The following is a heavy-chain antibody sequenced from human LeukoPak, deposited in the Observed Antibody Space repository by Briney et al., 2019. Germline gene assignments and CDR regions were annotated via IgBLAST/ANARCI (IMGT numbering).Heavy chain of an antibody. CDR3: ARGQYYFGTGFDKGVFDY. Sequence: GRSLRLSCAASGFTFSSYAMHWVRQAPGKGLEWVAVIWYDGSNKYYADSVKGRFTISRDNSKNTLYLQMNSLRAEDTAVYYCARGQYYFGTGFDKGVFDYWGQGTLVTVSS. CDR1: GFTFSSYA. CDR2: IWYDGSNK. J-gene: IGHJ4*02. V-gene: IGHV3-33*08. D-gene: IGHD3/OR15-3a*01.